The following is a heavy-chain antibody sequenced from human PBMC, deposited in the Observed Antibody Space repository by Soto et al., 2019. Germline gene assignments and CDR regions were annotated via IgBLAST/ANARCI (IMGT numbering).Heavy chain of an antibody. V-gene: IGHV1-69*13. CDR2: TIPIFGTA. CDR1: GGTFSSYA. Sequence: ASVKVSCKASGGTFSSYAISWVRQAPGQGLEWMGGTIPIFGTANYAQKFQGRVTITADESTSTAYMELSSLRPEDTAVYYCAREEYYYGSGSYYYWGQGTLITVSS. D-gene: IGHD3-10*01. J-gene: IGHJ4*02. CDR3: AREEYYYGSGSYYY.